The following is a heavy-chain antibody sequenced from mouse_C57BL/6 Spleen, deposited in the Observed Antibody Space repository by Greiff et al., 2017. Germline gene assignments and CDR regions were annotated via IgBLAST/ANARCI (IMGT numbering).Heavy chain of an antibody. CDR2: IYPGSGNT. V-gene: IGHV1-76*01. CDR3: ARAPLTTVYYFDY. Sequence: QVQLQQSGAELVRPGASVKLSCKASGYTFTDYYINWVKQRPGQGLAWIARIYPGSGNTSYNEKFKGKATLTAAKSSSTAYMQLSSLTSEDSAVYFCARAPLTTVYYFDYWGQGTTRTVSS. D-gene: IGHD1-1*01. J-gene: IGHJ2*01. CDR1: GYTFTDYY.